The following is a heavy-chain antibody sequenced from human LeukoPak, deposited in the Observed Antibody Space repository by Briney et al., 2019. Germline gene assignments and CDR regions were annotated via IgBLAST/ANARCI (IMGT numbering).Heavy chain of an antibody. Sequence: GDSLRLSCAASGFTFSSYAMSWVRQAPGKGLEWVSGLSPGGGSTYYAESVKGRLIISRDNSKNTLYLQMNSLRVEDTAIYYCAKIEGGVRGFFDPWGQGTLVSVSS. CDR2: LSPGGGST. J-gene: IGHJ5*02. CDR1: GFTFSSYA. D-gene: IGHD3-16*01. CDR3: AKIEGGVRGFFDP. V-gene: IGHV3-23*01.